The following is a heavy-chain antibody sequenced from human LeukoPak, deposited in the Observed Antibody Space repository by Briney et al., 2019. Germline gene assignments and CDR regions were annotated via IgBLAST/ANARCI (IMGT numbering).Heavy chain of an antibody. V-gene: IGHV1-46*01. CDR1: GYTFTSYY. J-gene: IGHJ4*02. CDR3: ARANYYDSSGSDPDY. D-gene: IGHD3-22*01. Sequence: ASVKVSCKASGYTFTSYYMHWVRQAPGQGLEWMGIINPSGGSTSYAQKFQGRVTTTRDTSTSTVYMELRSLRSDDTAVYYCARANYYDSSGSDPDYWGQGTLVTVSS. CDR2: INPSGGST.